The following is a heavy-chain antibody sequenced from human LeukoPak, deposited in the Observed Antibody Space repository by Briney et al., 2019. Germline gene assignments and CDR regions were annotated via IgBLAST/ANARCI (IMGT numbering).Heavy chain of an antibody. CDR2: IIPIFGTA. J-gene: IGHJ4*02. D-gene: IGHD4-23*01. CDR3: ARDWTDYGGNSKAFDY. Sequence: ASVKVSCKASGGTFSSYGISWVRQAPGQGLEWMGGIIPIFGTANYAQKFQGRVTITTDESTSTAYMELSSLRSEDTAVYYCARDWTDYGGNSKAFDYWGQGTLVTVSS. V-gene: IGHV1-69*05. CDR1: GGTFSSYG.